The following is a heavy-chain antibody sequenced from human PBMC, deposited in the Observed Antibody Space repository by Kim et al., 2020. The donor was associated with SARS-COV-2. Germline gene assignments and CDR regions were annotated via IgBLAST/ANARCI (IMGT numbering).Heavy chain of an antibody. CDR3: AKSLYYYDSSGYIGGNWFDP. V-gene: IGHV3-23*01. D-gene: IGHD3-22*01. J-gene: IGHJ5*02. Sequence: RFTISRDNSKNTLYLQMNSLRAEDTAVYYCAKSLYYYDSSGYIGGNWFDPWGQGTLVTVSS.